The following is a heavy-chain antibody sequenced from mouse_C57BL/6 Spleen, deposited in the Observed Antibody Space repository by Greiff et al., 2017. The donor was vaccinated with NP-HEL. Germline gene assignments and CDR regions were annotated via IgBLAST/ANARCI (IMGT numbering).Heavy chain of an antibody. CDR1: GFTFSSYG. D-gene: IGHD1-1*01. CDR2: ISSGGSYT. J-gene: IGHJ2*01. CDR3: ARDTTVVGYYFDY. Sequence: EVKVVESGGDLVKPGGSLKLSCAASGFTFSSYGMSWVRQTPDKRLEWVATISSGGSYTYYPESVKGRFTISRDNAKNTLYLQMSSLKSEDTAMYYCARDTTVVGYYFDYWGQGTTLTVSS. V-gene: IGHV5-6*01.